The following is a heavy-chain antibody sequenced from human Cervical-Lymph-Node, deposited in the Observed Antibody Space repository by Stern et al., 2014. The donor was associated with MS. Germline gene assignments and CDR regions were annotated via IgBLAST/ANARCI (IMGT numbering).Heavy chain of an antibody. CDR1: GFTFSHYS. J-gene: IGHJ4*02. Sequence: EVQLVQSGGGLVQPGESLSLSCDASGFTFSHYSIHWVRQAPGKGLEWIALICNNSSQTDDADCMEGRFTNSRDSTKESVSLHMVSLRAEDTAVYYCAGARVGDYARSPHLDSWGQGTLVTVSS. CDR3: AGARVGDYARSPHLDS. D-gene: IGHD4-17*01. CDR2: ICNNSSQT. V-gene: IGHV3-21*01.